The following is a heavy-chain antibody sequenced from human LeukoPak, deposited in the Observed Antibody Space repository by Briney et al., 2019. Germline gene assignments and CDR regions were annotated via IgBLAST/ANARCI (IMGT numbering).Heavy chain of an antibody. CDR2: IKQDGSET. D-gene: IGHD2-2*01. CDR1: GFTFSSYW. V-gene: IGHV3-7*01. CDR3: ARDAMSRTADY. J-gene: IGHJ4*02. Sequence: GGSLRLSCAASGFTFSSYWMSWVRQAPGKGLEWVGNIKQDGSETYFVGSVKGRFTISRDNAKNSLYLQMNSLRAEDTAVYYCARDAMSRTADYWGQGTLVTVSS.